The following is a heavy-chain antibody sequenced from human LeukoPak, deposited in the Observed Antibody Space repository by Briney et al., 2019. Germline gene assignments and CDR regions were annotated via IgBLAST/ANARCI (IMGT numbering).Heavy chain of an antibody. D-gene: IGHD5-24*01. CDR3: ASPRGRDGYNYGFFDY. CDR1: GYTFTGYY. V-gene: IGHV1-2*06. CDR2: INPNSGGT. Sequence: ASVKVSCKASGYTFTGYYMHWVRQAPGQGLEWMGRINPNSGGTNYAQKFQGRVTMTGDTSISTAYMELSRLRSDDTAVYYCASPRGRDGYNYGFFDYWGQGTLVTVSS. J-gene: IGHJ4*02.